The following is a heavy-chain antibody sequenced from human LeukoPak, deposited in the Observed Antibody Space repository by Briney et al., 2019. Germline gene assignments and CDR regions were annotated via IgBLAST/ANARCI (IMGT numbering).Heavy chain of an antibody. Sequence: SETLSLTCTVSGGSISSYYWSWIRQPPGEGLEWIGYIYYSGSTNYIPSLKSRVTISVDTSKNQFSLKLSSVTAADTAVYYCAREGGKAYYYYYGMDVWGQGTTVTVSS. CDR3: AREGGKAYYYYYGMDV. CDR1: GGSISSYY. CDR2: IYYSGST. D-gene: IGHD4-23*01. V-gene: IGHV4-59*01. J-gene: IGHJ6*02.